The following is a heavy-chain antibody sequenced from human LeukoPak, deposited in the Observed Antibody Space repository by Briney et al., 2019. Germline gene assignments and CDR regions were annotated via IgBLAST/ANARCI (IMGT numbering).Heavy chain of an antibody. J-gene: IGHJ5*02. Sequence: GASVKVSCKASGGTFSSYAIRWVRQAPGQGLEWMGGIIPIFGTANYAQKFQGRVTITADESTSTVYMELSSLRSEDTAVYYCARDGPLAYCGGDGHQLPLNWFDPWGQGTLVTVSS. CDR1: GGTFSSYA. V-gene: IGHV1-69*01. CDR2: IIPIFGTA. D-gene: IGHD2-21*02. CDR3: ARDGPLAYCGGDGHQLPLNWFDP.